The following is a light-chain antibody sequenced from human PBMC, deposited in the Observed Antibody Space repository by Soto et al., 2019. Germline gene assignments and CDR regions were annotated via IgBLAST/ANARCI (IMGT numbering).Light chain of an antibody. V-gene: IGKV3-15*01. J-gene: IGKJ5*01. CDR3: QQYNNWPIT. CDR1: QSVSSN. Sequence: EIVMTQSPATLSVSPGERATLSCRASQSVSSNLAWYQQKPGQAPRLLIYGASTRATGIPARFSGSGSGAEFTLTISSLQSEDFTVYYCQQYNNWPITFGQGRLLEI. CDR2: GAS.